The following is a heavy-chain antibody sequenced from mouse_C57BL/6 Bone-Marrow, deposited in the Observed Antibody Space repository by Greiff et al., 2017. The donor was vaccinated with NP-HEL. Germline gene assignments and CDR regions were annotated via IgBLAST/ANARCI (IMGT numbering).Heavy chain of an antibody. V-gene: IGHV1-81*01. Sequence: QVQLKQSGAELARPGASVKLSCKASGYTFTSYGISWVKQRTGQGLEWIGEIYPRSGNTYYNEKFKGKATLTADKSSSTAYMELRSLTSEDSAVYFCARTYSNYLAYWGQGTLVTVSA. CDR2: IYPRSGNT. CDR3: ARTYSNYLAY. CDR1: GYTFTSYG. D-gene: IGHD2-5*01. J-gene: IGHJ3*01.